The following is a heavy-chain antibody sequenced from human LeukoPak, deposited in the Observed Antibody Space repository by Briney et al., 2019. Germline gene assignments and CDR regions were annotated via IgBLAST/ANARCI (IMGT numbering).Heavy chain of an antibody. CDR2: ISAGNGNT. CDR1: GYTFTSYA. D-gene: IGHD1-26*01. J-gene: IGHJ4*02. Sequence: GASVKVSCKASGYTFTSYAMHWVRQAPGQRLEWMGWISAGNGNTKCSQNFQGRVTFISNTSATTAFMELSSLRSEDAAVYYCARDSGSGNNDYWGQGTLVTVSS. V-gene: IGHV1-3*01. CDR3: ARDSGSGNNDY.